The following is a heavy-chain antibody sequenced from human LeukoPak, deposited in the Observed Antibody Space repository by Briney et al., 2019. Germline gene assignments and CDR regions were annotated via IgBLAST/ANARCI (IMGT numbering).Heavy chain of an antibody. CDR2: ISGSGGST. CDR1: GFTFSGFV. J-gene: IGHJ6*04. CDR3: ARGLVVAATPPYSYYGMDV. Sequence: GGSLRLSCVTSGFTFSGFVMSWVRQAPGKGLEWVSSISGSGGSTDYADSVKGRFTTSRDNSMNTLFLQMNNLRAEDTAVYYCARGLVVAATPPYSYYGMDVWGKGTTVTVSS. V-gene: IGHV3-23*01. D-gene: IGHD2-15*01.